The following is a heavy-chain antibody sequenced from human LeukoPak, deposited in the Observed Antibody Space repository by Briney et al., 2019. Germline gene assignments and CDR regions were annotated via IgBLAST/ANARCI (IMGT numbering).Heavy chain of an antibody. V-gene: IGHV3-7*01. CDR1: GFSFRNSW. CDR3: ATLNWDDGVVSGFDR. CDR2: IREDGDEI. Sequence: GGSLRLFCAASGFSFRNSWMSWVRQAPGRGLEWVANIREDGDEIYYMDSVKGRFTISRDNAKKSLYLQMNLLRAEDTAVYYCATLNWDDGVVSGFDRWGQGILVTVSS. D-gene: IGHD2-2*01. J-gene: IGHJ5*02.